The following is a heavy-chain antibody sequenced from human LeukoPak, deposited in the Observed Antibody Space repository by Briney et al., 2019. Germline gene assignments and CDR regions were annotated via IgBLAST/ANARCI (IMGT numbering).Heavy chain of an antibody. Sequence: SETLSLTCTVSGGSISSYYWSWIWQPPGKGLEWIGYIYYSGNTNYNPSLRSRVTISVDTSKNQISLKLRSVTAADTAVCYCARGGRDGYSYYFDYWGQGTLVTVSS. D-gene: IGHD5-24*01. V-gene: IGHV4-59*01. J-gene: IGHJ4*02. CDR1: GGSISSYY. CDR3: ARGGRDGYSYYFDY. CDR2: IYYSGNT.